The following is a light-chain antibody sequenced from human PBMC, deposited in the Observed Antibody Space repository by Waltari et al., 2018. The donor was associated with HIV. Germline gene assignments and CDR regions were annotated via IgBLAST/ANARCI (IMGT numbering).Light chain of an antibody. CDR1: SLRSFF. Sequence: SSELTQDPVVSVALGQTIKIRCQGDSLRSFFANWYQPRPGQAPVLVVYGGNRRPSGIPDRFSAPNAGNTSSLIISNAQAVDEAEYFCHSRDTDGDHYVFGGGTRVIVL. CDR3: HSRDTDGDHYV. J-gene: IGLJ1*01. CDR2: GGN. V-gene: IGLV3-19*01.